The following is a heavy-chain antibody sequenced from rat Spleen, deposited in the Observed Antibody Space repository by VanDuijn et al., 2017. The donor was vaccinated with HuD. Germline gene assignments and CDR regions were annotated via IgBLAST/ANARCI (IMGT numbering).Heavy chain of an antibody. CDR1: GFTFSNYY. CDR2: IRPSGGST. D-gene: IGHD1-7*01. V-gene: IGHV5-27*01. Sequence: EVQMVESGGGLVKPGRSLKLSCAASGFTFSNYYMAWVRQAPTKGLEWVASIRPSGGSTYYPDSVKGRFTISRDNAKSTLYLQMDSLRSEDTATYYCATTLTTDGYFDYWGQGVMVTVSS. J-gene: IGHJ2*01. CDR3: ATTLTTDGYFDY.